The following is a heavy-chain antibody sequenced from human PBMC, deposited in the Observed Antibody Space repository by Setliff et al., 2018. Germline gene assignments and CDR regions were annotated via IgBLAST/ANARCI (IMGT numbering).Heavy chain of an antibody. Sequence: SETLSLTCAVYGGSFSGYYWSWIRQPPGKRLEWIGEINHSGSTNYNPSLKSRVTISVDTSNNQFSLKLSSVTAADTAVYYCARERGYSYGDDAFDIWGQGTMVTVSS. J-gene: IGHJ3*02. CDR1: GGSFSGYY. D-gene: IGHD5-18*01. CDR2: INHSGST. CDR3: ARERGYSYGDDAFDI. V-gene: IGHV4-34*01.